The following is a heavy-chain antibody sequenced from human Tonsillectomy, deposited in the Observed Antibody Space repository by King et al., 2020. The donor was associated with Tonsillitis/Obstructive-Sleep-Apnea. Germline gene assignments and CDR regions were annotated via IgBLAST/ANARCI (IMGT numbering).Heavy chain of an antibody. J-gene: IGHJ4*02. Sequence: ITLKESGPTLVKPTQTLTLTCTFSGFSLSTSGVGVGWIRQPPGKALEWLALIYWDDDKRYSPSLKSRLTITKDTSKNQVVLTMTNMDPVDTATYYCAHSSYYYDSSGYVYFDYWGQGTLVTVSS. D-gene: IGHD3-22*01. CDR3: AHSSYYYDSSGYVYFDY. CDR1: GFSLSTSGVG. CDR2: IYWDDDK. V-gene: IGHV2-5*02.